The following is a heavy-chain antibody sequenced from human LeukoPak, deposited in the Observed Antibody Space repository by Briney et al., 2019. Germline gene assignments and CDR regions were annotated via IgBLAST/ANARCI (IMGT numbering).Heavy chain of an antibody. D-gene: IGHD4-17*01. CDR2: LSYDGSNK. J-gene: IGHJ4*02. CDR1: GLTFSSYA. Sequence: GGCLRLACGAYGLTFSSYAMHSVRQPPGKGLEWVAVLSYDGSNKYYAHSVKDRFTISRDNYKNTLYLQMNSLRAEDTAVYYCAREMSRGGDYYLGDYWSQGTLVTVSS. V-gene: IGHV3-30*04. CDR3: AREMSRGGDYYLGDY.